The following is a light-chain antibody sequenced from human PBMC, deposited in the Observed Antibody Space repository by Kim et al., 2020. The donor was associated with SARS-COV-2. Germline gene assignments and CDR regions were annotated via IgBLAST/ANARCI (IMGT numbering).Light chain of an antibody. CDR2: GAY. CDR3: QQYNNWPLT. V-gene: IGKV3-15*01. Sequence: EIVMTQSPATLSVSPGERATLSCRVSQSVSSNLAWYQQKPGQAPRLLIYGAYTRATGIPARFSGSGSGTEFTLTISSLQSEDFAVYYCQQYNNWPLTFGGGTKLEI. J-gene: IGKJ4*01. CDR1: QSVSSN.